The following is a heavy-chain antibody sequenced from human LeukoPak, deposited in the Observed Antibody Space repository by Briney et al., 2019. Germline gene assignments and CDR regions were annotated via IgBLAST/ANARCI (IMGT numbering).Heavy chain of an antibody. CDR1: GYTFTSYD. Sequence: ASVKVSCKASGYTFTSYDINWVRQATGQGLEWMGWMNPNSGNTGYAQRFQGRVTMTRNTSISTAYMELSSLRSEDTAVYYCARGLDFQGEAYFDYWGQGTLVTVSS. D-gene: IGHD3-16*01. CDR3: ARGLDFQGEAYFDY. CDR2: MNPNSGNT. V-gene: IGHV1-8*01. J-gene: IGHJ4*02.